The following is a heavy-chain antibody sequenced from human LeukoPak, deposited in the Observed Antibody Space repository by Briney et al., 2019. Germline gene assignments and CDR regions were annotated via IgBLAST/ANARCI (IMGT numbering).Heavy chain of an antibody. Sequence: GGSPRLSCAASGFTFSSYGMHWVRQAPGKGLEWVAVIWYDGSNKYYADSVKGRFTISRDNSKNTLYLQMNSLRAEDTAVYYCARDSDHLAFDLWGRGTLVTVSS. CDR1: GFTFSSYG. CDR3: ARDSDHLAFDL. J-gene: IGHJ2*01. V-gene: IGHV3-33*01. D-gene: IGHD1-14*01. CDR2: IWYDGSNK.